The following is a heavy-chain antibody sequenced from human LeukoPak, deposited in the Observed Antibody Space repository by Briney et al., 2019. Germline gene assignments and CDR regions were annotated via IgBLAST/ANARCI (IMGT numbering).Heavy chain of an antibody. D-gene: IGHD4-17*01. CDR2: IYYSGST. J-gene: IGHJ2*01. V-gene: IGHV4-59*01. CDR1: GGSISSYY. Sequence: SETLSLTCTVSGGSISSYYWSWIRQPPGKGLEWIGYIYYSGSTNYNPSLKSRVTISVDTSKDQFSLKLSSVTAADTAVYYCATNTVTATYWYFDVWGRGTLVTVSS. CDR3: ATNTVTATYWYFDV.